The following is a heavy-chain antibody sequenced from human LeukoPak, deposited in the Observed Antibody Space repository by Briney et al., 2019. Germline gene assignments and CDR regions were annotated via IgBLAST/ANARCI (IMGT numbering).Heavy chain of an antibody. CDR3: AKDRGLRVGSSWLYYYYGMDV. Sequence: GGSLRLSCAASGFTFNSYAMYWVRQAPGKGLEWVSGIFGSGGSAHYADSVKGRLTISRDNSKNTVYLQMDSLSVEDTAVYYCAKDRGLRVGSSWLYYYYGMDVWGQGTTVTVSS. J-gene: IGHJ6*02. CDR2: IFGSGGSA. CDR1: GFTFNSYA. V-gene: IGHV3-23*01. D-gene: IGHD6-13*01.